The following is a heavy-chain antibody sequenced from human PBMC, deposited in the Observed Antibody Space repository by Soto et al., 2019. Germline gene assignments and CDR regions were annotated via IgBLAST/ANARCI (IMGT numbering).Heavy chain of an antibody. CDR2: IIPILGIA. CDR1: GGTFSSYT. J-gene: IGHJ3*02. CDR3: ARHTEGIAEIHDAFDI. D-gene: IGHD6-13*01. Sequence: SVKVSCKASGGTFSSYTISWVRQAPGQGLEWMGRIIPILGIANYAQKFQGRVTITADRSTSTAYMELSSLRSEDTAVYYCARHTEGIAEIHDAFDIWGQGTMVTVSS. V-gene: IGHV1-69*02.